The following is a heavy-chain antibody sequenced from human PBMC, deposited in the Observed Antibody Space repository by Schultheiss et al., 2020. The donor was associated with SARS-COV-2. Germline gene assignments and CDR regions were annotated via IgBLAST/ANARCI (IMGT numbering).Heavy chain of an antibody. J-gene: IGHJ4*02. CDR2: IKQDGSEK. V-gene: IGHV3-7*04. Sequence: GESLKISCAASGFTFSSYWMSWVRQAPGKGLEWVANIKQDGSEKYYVDSVKGRFTISRDNAKNSLYLQMNSLRAEDTAVYYCARGLWDTAMVSSYFDYWGQGTLVTVSS. CDR3: ARGLWDTAMVSSYFDY. D-gene: IGHD5-18*01. CDR1: GFTFSSYW.